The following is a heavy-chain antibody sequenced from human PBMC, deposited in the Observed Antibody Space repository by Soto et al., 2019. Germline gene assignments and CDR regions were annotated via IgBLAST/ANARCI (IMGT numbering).Heavy chain of an antibody. CDR1: GYTFTSYG. CDR3: ARYYYGSSGYYCFDY. D-gene: IGHD3-22*01. J-gene: IGHJ4*02. CDR2: ISAYNGNT. V-gene: IGHV1-18*01. Sequence: ASVKVSCKASGYTFTSYGISWVRQAPGQGLGWMGWISAYNGNTNYAQKLQGRVTMTTDTSTSAAYMELRSLRSDDTAVYYCARYYYGSSGYYCFDYWGQGTLVTVSS.